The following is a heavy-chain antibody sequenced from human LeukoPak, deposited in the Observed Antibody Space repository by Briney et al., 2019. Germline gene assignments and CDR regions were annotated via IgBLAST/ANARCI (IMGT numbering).Heavy chain of an antibody. Sequence: PGGSLRLSCAASGFPFSSYGIHWVRQAPGKGLEWVAVIWREGNNQLYADSVRGRFTISRDNSKNMVYVQMSSLRAEDTAVYYCVRERAPFDAFDFWGQGTMVTVS. J-gene: IGHJ3*01. CDR1: GFPFSSYG. CDR2: IWREGNNQ. V-gene: IGHV3-33*01. CDR3: VRERAPFDAFDF.